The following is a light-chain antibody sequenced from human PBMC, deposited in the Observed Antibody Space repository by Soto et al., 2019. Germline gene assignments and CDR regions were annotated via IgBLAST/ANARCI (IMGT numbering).Light chain of an antibody. CDR1: QGISSY. CDR3: QKYNSAPPT. V-gene: IGKV1-27*01. Sequence: DIQMTQSPSSLSASVGDRVTITCRASQGISSYLVWYQQKPGKVPKLLIYAASTLQSGVPSRFSGSGSGTDFTLTISSLQPEDVATYYCQKYNSAPPTFGGGTKVEIK. J-gene: IGKJ4*01. CDR2: AAS.